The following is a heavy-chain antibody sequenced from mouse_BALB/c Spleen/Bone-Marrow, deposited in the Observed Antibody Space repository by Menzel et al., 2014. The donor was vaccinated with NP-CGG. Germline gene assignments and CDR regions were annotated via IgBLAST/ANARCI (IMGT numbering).Heavy chain of an antibody. CDR2: IYPGDGDT. J-gene: IGHJ4*01. V-gene: IGHV1-82*01. Sequence: QVQLQQPGPELVKPGASVKISCKASGYAFSSSWMNWVKQRPGQGLEWIGRIYPGDGDTNYNGKFKGKATLTADKSSSTAYMQLSSLTSVDSAVYFCASFGHYGSSYDYAMDYWGQGTSVTVSS. CDR1: GYAFSSSW. D-gene: IGHD1-1*01. CDR3: ASFGHYGSSYDYAMDY.